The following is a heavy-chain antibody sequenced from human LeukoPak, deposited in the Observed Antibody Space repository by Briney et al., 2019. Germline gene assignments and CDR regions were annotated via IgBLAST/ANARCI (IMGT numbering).Heavy chain of an antibody. CDR1: GYTFTGYY. V-gene: IGHV1-8*02. CDR3: ARMLAAAGYYYYYMDV. D-gene: IGHD6-13*01. CDR2: MNPNSGNT. Sequence: ASVKVSCKASGYTFTGYYMHWVRQATGQGLEWMGWMNPNSGNTGYAQKFQGRVTMTRNTSISTAYMELSSLRSEDTAVYYCARMLAAAGYYYYYMDVWGKGTTVTISS. J-gene: IGHJ6*03.